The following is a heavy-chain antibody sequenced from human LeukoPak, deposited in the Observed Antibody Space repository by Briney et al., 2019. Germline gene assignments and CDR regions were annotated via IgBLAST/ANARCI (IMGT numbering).Heavy chain of an antibody. CDR3: ARVPRGADNWFDP. CDR1: GFTFSTYS. Sequence: TGGSLRLSCAASGFTFSTYSMNWVRQAPGRGLEWLSYISSSSDRILYADSVKGRFTISRDNAKNSLYLQMTSLRDEDTAVYYCARVPRGADNWFDPWGQGTLVTVPS. CDR2: ISSSSDRI. J-gene: IGHJ5*02. V-gene: IGHV3-48*02. D-gene: IGHD3-10*01.